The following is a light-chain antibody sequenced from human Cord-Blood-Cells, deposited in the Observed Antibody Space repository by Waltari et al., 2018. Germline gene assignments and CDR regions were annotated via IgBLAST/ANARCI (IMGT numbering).Light chain of an antibody. CDR3: QQRSNWPLT. CDR1: QSVRSY. Sequence: EIVLTQSPATLSLSPGERATLSCRASQSVRSYLAWYQHKPGQAPRLLIYDASNRATGIPARFSGSGSGTDFTLTISSLEPEDFAVYYCQQRSNWPLTFGQGTRLEIK. V-gene: IGKV3-11*01. CDR2: DAS. J-gene: IGKJ5*01.